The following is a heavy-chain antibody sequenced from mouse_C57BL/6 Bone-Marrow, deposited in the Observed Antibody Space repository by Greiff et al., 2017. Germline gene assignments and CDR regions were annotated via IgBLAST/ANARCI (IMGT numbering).Heavy chain of an antibody. V-gene: IGHV1-55*01. CDR3: ARPIYYYGSSYFDY. Sequence: VQLQQPGAELVKPGASVKMSCKASGYTFTSYWITWVKQRPGQGLEWIGDIYPGSGSTNYNEKFKSKATLTVDTSSSTAYMQLSSLTSEDSAVYYGARPIYYYGSSYFDYWGQGTTLTVSS. J-gene: IGHJ2*01. D-gene: IGHD1-1*01. CDR2: IYPGSGST. CDR1: GYTFTSYW.